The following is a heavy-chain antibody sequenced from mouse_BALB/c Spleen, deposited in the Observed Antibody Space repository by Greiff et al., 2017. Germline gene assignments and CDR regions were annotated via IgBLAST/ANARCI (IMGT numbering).Heavy chain of an antibody. J-gene: IGHJ3*01. CDR3: TEGNYRFAY. Sequence: VQLQQSGTVLARPGASVKMSCKASGYSFTSYWMHWVKQRPGQGLEWIGAIYPGNSDTSYNQKFKGKAKLTAVTSASTAYMELSSLTNEDSAVYYCTEGNYRFAYWGQGTLVTVSA. CDR2: IYPGNSDT. D-gene: IGHD2-1*01. CDR1: GYSFTSYW. V-gene: IGHV1-5*01.